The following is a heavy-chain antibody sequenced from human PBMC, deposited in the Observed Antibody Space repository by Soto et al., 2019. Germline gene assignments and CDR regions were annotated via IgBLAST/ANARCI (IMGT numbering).Heavy chain of an antibody. Sequence: PGGSLRLSCAASGFTFDDYGMSWVRQAPGKGLEWVSGINWNGGSTGYADSVKGRFTISRDNAKNSLYLQMNSLRAEDTAVYYCAKCVWIYDSSGAYGMDVWGQGTTVTVSS. J-gene: IGHJ6*02. V-gene: IGHV3-20*04. CDR2: INWNGGST. D-gene: IGHD3-22*01. CDR3: AKCVWIYDSSGAYGMDV. CDR1: GFTFDDYG.